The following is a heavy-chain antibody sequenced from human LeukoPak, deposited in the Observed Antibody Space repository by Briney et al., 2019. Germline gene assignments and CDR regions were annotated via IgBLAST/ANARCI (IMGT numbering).Heavy chain of an antibody. D-gene: IGHD6-13*01. J-gene: IGHJ3*02. CDR3: ATDSSSWGYDAFDI. CDR1: GYTFTSYD. Sequence: GASVKVSCKASGYTFTSYDINWVRQATGQGLEWMGWMNPNSGNIGFAQKFQGRVTMTRNTSISTAYMELSSLRSEDTAVYYCATDSSSWGYDAFDIWGQGTMVTVSS. CDR2: MNPNSGNI. V-gene: IGHV1-8*01.